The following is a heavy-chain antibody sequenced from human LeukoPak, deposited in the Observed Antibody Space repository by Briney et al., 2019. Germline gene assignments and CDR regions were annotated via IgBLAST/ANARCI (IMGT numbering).Heavy chain of an antibody. Sequence: SETLSLTCTVSVWSIRRYYWRWLRQPPGRGLAWMGYIYYCGSTNYNPSLKSRVTISVDTSKNQFSRKLSSVTAADTAVYYCARVPKLLLFGELSSAGTFDYWGQGTLVTVSS. CDR3: ARVPKLLLFGELSSAGTFDY. J-gene: IGHJ4*02. V-gene: IGHV4-59*12. D-gene: IGHD3-10*01. CDR2: IYYCGST. CDR1: VWSIRRYY.